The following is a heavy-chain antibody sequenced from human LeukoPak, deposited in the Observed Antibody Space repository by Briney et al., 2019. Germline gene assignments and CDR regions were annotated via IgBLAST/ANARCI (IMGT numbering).Heavy chain of an antibody. CDR3: ARGVNMVRGGISGY. CDR1: GGSISSGSYY. CDR2: IYTSGST. J-gene: IGHJ4*01. V-gene: IGHV4-61*02. D-gene: IGHD3-10*01. Sequence: SETLSLTCTASGGSISSGSYYWSWIRQPAGKGLEWIGRIYTSGSTNYNPSLKSRVTMSVDTSKNQFSLKLSSVTAADTAVYYWARGVNMVRGGISGYWGQGTLVTGSS.